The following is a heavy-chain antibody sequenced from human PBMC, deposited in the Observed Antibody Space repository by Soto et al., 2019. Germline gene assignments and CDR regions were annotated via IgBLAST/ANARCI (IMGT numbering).Heavy chain of an antibody. J-gene: IGHJ5*02. CDR2: INPSGGST. CDR1: GYTFTSYY. V-gene: IGHV1-46*03. CDR3: ARGRVVPATA. D-gene: IGHD2-2*01. Sequence: QVQLVQSGAEVKKPGASVKVSCKASGYTFTSYYMHWVRQAPGQGLEWMGIINPSGGSTSYAQKFKCRVTLTRDTSTSTVFMELCSLRSEDTAVYYCARGRVVPATAWGQGTLVTVS.